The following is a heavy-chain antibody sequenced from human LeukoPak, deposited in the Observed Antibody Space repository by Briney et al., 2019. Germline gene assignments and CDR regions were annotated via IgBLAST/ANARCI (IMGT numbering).Heavy chain of an antibody. D-gene: IGHD2-2*02. CDR1: GYTFTSYG. J-gene: IGHJ6*02. CDR3: ARPSFHCSSTSCYTGYGMDV. CDR2: ISAYNGNT. V-gene: IGHV1-18*01. Sequence: GASAKVSCKASGYTFTSYGISWVRQAPGQGLEWMGWISAYNGNTNYAQKLQGRVTMTTDTSTSTAYMELRSPRSDDTAVYYCARPSFHCSSTSCYTGYGMDVWGQGTTVTVSS.